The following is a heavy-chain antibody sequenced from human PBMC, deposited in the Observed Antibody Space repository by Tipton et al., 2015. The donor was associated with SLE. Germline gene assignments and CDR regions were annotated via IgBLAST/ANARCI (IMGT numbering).Heavy chain of an antibody. CDR3: AREAAISPVDAFDI. CDR2: IYYSGST. V-gene: IGHV4-38-2*01. CDR1: GYSFRSGYF. D-gene: IGHD2-2*02. Sequence: TLSLTCAISGYSFRSGYFWGWIRQPPGKGLEWIGSIYYSGSTYYNPSLKSRVTISVDTSKNQFSLKLSSVTAADTAVYYCAREAAISPVDAFDIWGQGTMVSVSS. J-gene: IGHJ3*02.